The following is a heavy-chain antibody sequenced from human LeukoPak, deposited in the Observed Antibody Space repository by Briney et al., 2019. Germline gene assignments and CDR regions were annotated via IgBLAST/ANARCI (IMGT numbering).Heavy chain of an antibody. CDR3: ARDLGYWYFDL. J-gene: IGHJ2*01. V-gene: IGHV1-69*04. Sequence: SVKVSCKASGYTFTSYAISWVRQAPGQGLEWMGRIIPILGIANYAQKFQGRVTITADKSTSTAYMELSSLRSEDTAVYYCARDLGYWYFDLWGRGTLVTVSS. CDR1: GYTFTSYA. CDR2: IIPILGIA. D-gene: IGHD3-16*01.